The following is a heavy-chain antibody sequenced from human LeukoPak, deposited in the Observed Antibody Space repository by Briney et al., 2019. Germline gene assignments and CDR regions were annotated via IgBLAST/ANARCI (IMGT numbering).Heavy chain of an antibody. J-gene: IGHJ5*02. CDR1: GWSFSGYY. Sequence: PSETLSLTCAVYGWSFSGYYWSWIRQPPGKGLEWIGEINHSGSTNYNQSLKSRVTITVDTSKNHFPLKLRSVAAADTAVYYCARGPYDFWSGNNWFDPWGQGTLVTVSS. V-gene: IGHV4-34*01. D-gene: IGHD3-3*01. CDR2: INHSGST. CDR3: ARGPYDFWSGNNWFDP.